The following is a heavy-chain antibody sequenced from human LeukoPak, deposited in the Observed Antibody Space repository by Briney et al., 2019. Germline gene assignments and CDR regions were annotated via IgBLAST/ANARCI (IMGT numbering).Heavy chain of an antibody. CDR2: INHSGST. V-gene: IGHV4-34*01. Sequence: SETLSLTCAVYGGSFSGYYWSWIRQPPGKGLEWIGEINHSGSTNYNPSLKSRVTISVDTSKNQFSLKLSSVTAADTALYYCARDDCGDTCYPGGYWGQGTLVTVSS. CDR3: ARDDCGDTCYPGGY. D-gene: IGHD2-21*01. CDR1: GGSFSGYY. J-gene: IGHJ4*02.